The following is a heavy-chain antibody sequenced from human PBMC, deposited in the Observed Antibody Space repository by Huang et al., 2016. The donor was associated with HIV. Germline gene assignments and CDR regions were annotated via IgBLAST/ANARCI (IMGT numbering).Heavy chain of an antibody. CDR2: ISNDGTTT. J-gene: IGHJ3*02. V-gene: IGHV3-30-3*01. Sequence: QGQLVESGGGVVRPGRSLRLSCAAYGFSFSNYAMHWVRQAPGKRREWVTFISNDGTTTYYANSVKGRFTISRDNFKNTLYLQMNRLRGDDTAVYYCTREYTVAGAFDIWGQGTMVTVSS. D-gene: IGHD5-12*01. CDR1: GFSFSNYA. CDR3: TREYTVAGAFDI.